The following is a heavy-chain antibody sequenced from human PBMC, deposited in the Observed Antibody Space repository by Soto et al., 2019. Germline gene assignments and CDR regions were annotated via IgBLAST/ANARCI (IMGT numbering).Heavy chain of an antibody. CDR2: ISSSSSYI. CDR3: ARDGYSSSSDYYYGMDV. Sequence: PGGSLRLSCAASGFTFSSYSMNWVRQAPGKGLEWVSSISSSSSYIYYADSVKGRFTISRDNAKNSLYLQMNSLRAEDTAVYYCARDGYSSSSDYYYGMDVWGQGTTVTVSS. V-gene: IGHV3-21*01. J-gene: IGHJ6*02. CDR1: GFTFSSYS. D-gene: IGHD6-6*01.